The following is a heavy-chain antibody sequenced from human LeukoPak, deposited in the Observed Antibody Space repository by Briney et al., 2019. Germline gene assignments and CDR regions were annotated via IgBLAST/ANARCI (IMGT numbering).Heavy chain of an antibody. CDR2: ISAYNGNT. D-gene: IGHD6-6*01. CDR1: GYTFTIYG. J-gene: IGHJ4*02. Sequence: ASVKVSCKASGYTFTIYGISWVRQAPGQWLEWMGWISAYNGNTNYAPKLQGRVTMTTDTSTGTAYMDLRSLRSDDTAVYYCASAREASSSSRSFDYWGQGTLVTVSS. CDR3: ASAREASSSSRSFDY. V-gene: IGHV1-18*01.